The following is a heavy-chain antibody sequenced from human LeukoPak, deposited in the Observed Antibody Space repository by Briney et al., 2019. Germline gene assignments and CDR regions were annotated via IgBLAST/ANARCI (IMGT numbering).Heavy chain of an antibody. D-gene: IGHD3-3*01. J-gene: IGHJ6*03. CDR2: ISGSGGST. V-gene: IGHV3-23*01. CDR1: GFTFSSYA. CDR3: AKEAYDFWSGLGRMDV. Sequence: GGSLRLSCAASGFTFSSYAMSWVRQAPGKGLEWVSAISGSGGSTYYADSVKGRFTISRDNSKNTLYLQMNSLRAEDTAVYYCAKEAYDFWSGLGRMDVWGKGTTVTVSS.